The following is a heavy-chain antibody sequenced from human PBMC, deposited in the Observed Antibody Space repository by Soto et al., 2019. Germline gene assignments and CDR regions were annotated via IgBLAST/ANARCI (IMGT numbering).Heavy chain of an antibody. Sequence: ASVKVSCKASGYTFTSYDINWVRQATGQGLEWMGWMNPNSGNTGYAQKFQGRVTMTRNTSISTAYMELSSLRSEDTAVYYCARGAQKKKTGIESYRYFDLWGRGTLVTVSS. CDR1: GYTFTSYD. J-gene: IGHJ2*01. V-gene: IGHV1-8*01. D-gene: IGHD7-27*01. CDR3: ARGAQKKKTGIESYRYFDL. CDR2: MNPNSGNT.